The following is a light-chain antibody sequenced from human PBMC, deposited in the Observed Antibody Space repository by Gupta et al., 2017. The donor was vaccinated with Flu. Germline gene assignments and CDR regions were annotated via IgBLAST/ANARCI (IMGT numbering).Light chain of an antibody. V-gene: IGKV3-20*01. CDR2: ATS. CDR1: QSVSTSY. J-gene: IGKJ1*01. CDR3: QQYGTSRT. Sequence: GDRATVSCRPSQSVSTSYLAWYQQKPGQAPRLLIYATSTRATGIPDRFSGSGSGTDFTLTISRLEPEDFAVYYCQQYGTSRTFGQGTKVEI.